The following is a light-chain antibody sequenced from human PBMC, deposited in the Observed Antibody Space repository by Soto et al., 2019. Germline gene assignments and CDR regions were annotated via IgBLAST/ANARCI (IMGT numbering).Light chain of an antibody. J-gene: IGLJ2*01. CDR2: INT. V-gene: IGLV1-40*01. CDR1: SSNIGAPYD. Sequence: QSVLTQPPSVSGAPGQRVTISCTGSSSNIGAPYDVHWYQHLPGTAPQLLIYINTDRPSGVPDLFSGSRSGTSAYLAISGLPAEDEADYYCQSYDSSLSAVVFGGGTKLTVL. CDR3: QSYDSSLSAVV.